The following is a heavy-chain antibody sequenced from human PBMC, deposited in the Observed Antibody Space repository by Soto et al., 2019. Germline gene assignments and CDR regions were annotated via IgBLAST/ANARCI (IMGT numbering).Heavy chain of an antibody. D-gene: IGHD6-13*01. CDR2: ISYDGSNK. CDR1: GFTFSSYA. CDR3: ARGDYQAAASGENY. V-gene: IGHV3-30-3*01. J-gene: IGHJ4*02. Sequence: GGSLRLSCAASGFTFSSYAMHWVRQAPGKGLEWVAVISYDGSNKYYADSVKGRFTISRDNSKNTLYLQMNSLRAEDTAVYYCARGDYQAAASGENYWGQGTLVTVSS.